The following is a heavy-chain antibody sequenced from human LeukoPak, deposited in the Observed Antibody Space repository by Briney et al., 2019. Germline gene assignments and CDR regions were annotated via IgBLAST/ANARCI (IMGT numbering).Heavy chain of an antibody. CDR1: GFTFSDYY. D-gene: IGHD3-22*01. Sequence: GGSLRLSCAASGFTFSDYYMYWIRQAPGKGLEWVSYISSTGSSIYYADSVKGRFTISRDNAKNSLYLQMNSLRAEDTAVYYCVRDDDRPDNGLDYWGQGTLVTVSS. CDR3: VRDDDRPDNGLDY. V-gene: IGHV3-11*04. J-gene: IGHJ4*02. CDR2: ISSTGSSI.